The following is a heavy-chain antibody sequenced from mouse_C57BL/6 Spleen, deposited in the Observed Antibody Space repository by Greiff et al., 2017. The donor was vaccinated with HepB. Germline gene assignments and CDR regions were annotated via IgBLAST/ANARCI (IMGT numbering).Heavy chain of an antibody. Sequence: QVQLQQSGAELVRPGSSVKLSCKASGYTFTSYWMHWVKQRPIQGLEWIGNIDPSDSETHYNQKFKDKATLTVDKSSSTAYMQLSSLTSEDSAVYYCARWDTVDGGAMDYWGQGTSVTVSS. CDR1: GYTFTSYW. CDR2: IDPSDSET. V-gene: IGHV1-52*01. J-gene: IGHJ4*01. CDR3: ARWDTVDGGAMDY. D-gene: IGHD1-1*01.